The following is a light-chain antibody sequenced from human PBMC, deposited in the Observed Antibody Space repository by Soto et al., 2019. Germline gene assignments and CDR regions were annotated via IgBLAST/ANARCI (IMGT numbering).Light chain of an antibody. CDR1: QSVSSY. Sequence: EIVLTQSPATLSLSPGERATLSCRASQSVSSYLAWYQQKPGQAPRLLIYDASNMATGIPARFSGSGSGTGFTLTISILETEDFAVYYCQQRSNWPPMYTFGQGTKLEIK. CDR2: DAS. CDR3: QQRSNWPPMYT. J-gene: IGKJ2*01. V-gene: IGKV3-11*01.